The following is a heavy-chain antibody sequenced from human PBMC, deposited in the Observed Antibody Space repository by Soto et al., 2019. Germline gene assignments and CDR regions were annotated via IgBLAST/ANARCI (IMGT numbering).Heavy chain of an antibody. V-gene: IGHV4-39*01. J-gene: IGHJ4*02. CDR3: ASSDGGSTIDY. CDR1: GGSISSSSYY. Sequence: LSETLSLTCTVSGGSISSSSYYWGWIRQPPGKGLEWIGSIYYSGSTYYNPSLKSRVTISVDTSKNQFSLKLSSVTAADTAVYYCASSDGGSTIDYWGQGTLVTVSS. CDR2: IYYSGST.